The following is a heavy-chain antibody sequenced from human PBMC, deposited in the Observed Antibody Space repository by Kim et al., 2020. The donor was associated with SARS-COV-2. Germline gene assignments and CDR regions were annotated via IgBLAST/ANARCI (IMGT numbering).Heavy chain of an antibody. CDR1: GYTFTSYG. CDR3: ARVRFLEWLLFSWFDP. Sequence: ASVKVSCKASGYTFTSYGISWVRQAPGQGLEWMGWISAYNGNTNYAQKLQGRVTMTTDTSTSTAYMELRSLRSDDTAVYYCARVRFLEWLLFSWFDPWGQGTLVTVSS. V-gene: IGHV1-18*01. D-gene: IGHD3-3*01. CDR2: ISAYNGNT. J-gene: IGHJ5*02.